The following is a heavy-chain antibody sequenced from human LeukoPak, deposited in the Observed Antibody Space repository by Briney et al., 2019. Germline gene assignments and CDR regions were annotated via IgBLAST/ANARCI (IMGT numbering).Heavy chain of an antibody. CDR1: RGTFSSYA. CDR3: ARGATDYYYYYYMDD. V-gene: IGHV1-69*05. D-gene: IGHD5-24*01. Sequence: ASVKVSCKASRGTFSSYAISWVPQAPGQGLEWMGGIVPIFGTANYAQKFQGRVTITTDESTSTASTELSSLRSEDTAVYYSARGATDYYYYYYMDDWGKGTTVTVSS. J-gene: IGHJ6*03. CDR2: IVPIFGTA.